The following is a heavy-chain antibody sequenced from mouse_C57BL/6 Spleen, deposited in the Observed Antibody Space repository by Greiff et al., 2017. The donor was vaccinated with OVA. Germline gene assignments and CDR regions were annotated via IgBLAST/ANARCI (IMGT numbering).Heavy chain of an antibody. Sequence: QVQLKQPGAELVRPGSSVKLSCKASGYTFTSYWMHWVKQRPIQGLEWIGNIDPSDSETHYNQKFKDKATLTVDKSSSTAYMQLSSLTSEDSAVYYCAVMVTTIRDYFDYWGQGTTLTVSS. V-gene: IGHV1-52*01. D-gene: IGHD2-2*01. CDR2: IDPSDSET. J-gene: IGHJ2*01. CDR1: GYTFTSYW. CDR3: AVMVTTIRDYFDY.